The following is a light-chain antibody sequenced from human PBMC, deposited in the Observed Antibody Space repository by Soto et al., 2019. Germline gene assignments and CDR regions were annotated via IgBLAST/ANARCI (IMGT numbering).Light chain of an antibody. V-gene: IGLV1-44*01. CDR1: RYNIGSNT. Sequence: QAVVTQPPSASGTPGQRVTISCSGSRYNIGSNTVNWYQQVPGTAPRLLIHRDHQRPSGVPERFSGSKSGTSASLAITGLQAEDEADYYCQAYDYSLTASVFGGGTKVTVL. CDR3: QAYDYSLTASV. CDR2: RDH. J-gene: IGLJ3*02.